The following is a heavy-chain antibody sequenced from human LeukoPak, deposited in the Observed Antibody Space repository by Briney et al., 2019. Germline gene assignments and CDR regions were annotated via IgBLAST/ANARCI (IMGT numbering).Heavy chain of an antibody. CDR1: GFTFTNAW. Sequence: GSLRLSCAASGFTFTNAWMNWIRQPPGKGLEWVGSISHGGSTHYNASLKSRVTISIKTSKSQFSLQLSSVTAADTAVYYCARQVDVPSAIGYFDSWGQGTLVTVSS. D-gene: IGHD2-21*02. CDR2: ISHGGST. V-gene: IGHV4-38-2*01. CDR3: ARQVDVPSAIGYFDS. J-gene: IGHJ4*02.